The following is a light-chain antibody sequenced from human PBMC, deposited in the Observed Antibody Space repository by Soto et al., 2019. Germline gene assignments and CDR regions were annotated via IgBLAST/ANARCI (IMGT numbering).Light chain of an antibody. J-gene: IGKJ1*01. V-gene: IGKV3-20*01. CDR3: QQYGSSPLT. Sequence: ETVLTRSPGTLSLSPGERATLSCRASQSVSSNYLAWYQQKPGQAPRLLIYGASSRATGIPDRFSGSGSGTDFTLTISRLEPEDFAVYYCQQYGSSPLTFGQGTKV. CDR1: QSVSSNY. CDR2: GAS.